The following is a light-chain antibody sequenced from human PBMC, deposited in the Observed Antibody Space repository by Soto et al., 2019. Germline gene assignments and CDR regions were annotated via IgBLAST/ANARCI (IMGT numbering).Light chain of an antibody. CDR1: SSDVDTYNY. J-gene: IGLJ2*01. CDR2: DVS. Sequence: QSALTQPASVSGSPGQSITISCTGTSSDVDTYNYVSWYQQYPGKAPKLMIHDVSNRPSGVSNRFSGSKSGNTASLTISGLQAEDEADYYCSSYTSSNTLGVFGGGTQLPVL. V-gene: IGLV2-14*01. CDR3: SSYTSSNTLGV.